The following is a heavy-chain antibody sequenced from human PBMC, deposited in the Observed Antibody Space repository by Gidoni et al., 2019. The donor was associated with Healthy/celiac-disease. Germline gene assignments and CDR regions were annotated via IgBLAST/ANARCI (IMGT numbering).Heavy chain of an antibody. Sequence: QVKLVESGGGVVQPGRSLRLSCAASGFTFSSYAMHWVRQAPGKGLDWVAVLSYDVSNKYSADSVKGRFTISRDNSKNTLYLQMNSLRAEDTAAYYCARGLDGDYLFDIWGQGTMVTVSS. D-gene: IGHD4-17*01. CDR2: LSYDVSNK. CDR3: ARGLDGDYLFDI. CDR1: GFTFSSYA. J-gene: IGHJ3*02. V-gene: IGHV3-30-3*01.